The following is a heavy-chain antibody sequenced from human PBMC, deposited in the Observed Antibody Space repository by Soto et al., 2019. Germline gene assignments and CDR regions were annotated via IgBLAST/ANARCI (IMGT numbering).Heavy chain of an antibody. J-gene: IGHJ6*02. CDR3: ARGPGYSYGYSVYYYYYGMDV. CDR1: GGSLSGVY. V-gene: IGHV4-34*01. Sequence: ETLSLTCVVYGGSLSGVYWTWIRQPPGKGLEWIGEINHSGSTNYSPSLESRVTISLDTSNNQFSLKLSSVTAADTAVYYCARGPGYSYGYSVYYYYYGMDVWGQGTTVTVSS. CDR2: INHSGST. D-gene: IGHD5-18*01.